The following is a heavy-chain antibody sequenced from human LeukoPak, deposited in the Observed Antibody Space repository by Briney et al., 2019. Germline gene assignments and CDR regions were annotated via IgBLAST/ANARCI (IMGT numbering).Heavy chain of an antibody. J-gene: IGHJ4*02. CDR1: GFTFSDYA. CDR3: ARGATYAYYQDY. Sequence: GGSLRLSCAASGFTFSDYAMHWVRQAPGKGLEWVAFIRYDGSNKYYADSVKGRFTISRDNAKNTLYLQMNSLRAEDTAVYYCARGATYAYYQDYWGQGTLVTVSS. D-gene: IGHD1-26*01. CDR2: IRYDGSNK. V-gene: IGHV3-30*02.